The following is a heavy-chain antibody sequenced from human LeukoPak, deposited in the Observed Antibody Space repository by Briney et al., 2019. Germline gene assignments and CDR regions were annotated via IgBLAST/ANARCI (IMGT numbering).Heavy chain of an antibody. V-gene: IGHV4-59*02. Sequence: SETLSLTCTVSGASVSGKFWSWIRHSPGNGLEWIGLIYYSGSTKFSPSLKSRVAMSVDTSNNQFSLSLNSVTTTDTAVYFCVGGGDWLPEYWGHGTQVIVSS. CDR2: IYYSGST. J-gene: IGHJ4*01. D-gene: IGHD3/OR15-3a*01. CDR3: VGGGDWLPEY. CDR1: GASVSGKF.